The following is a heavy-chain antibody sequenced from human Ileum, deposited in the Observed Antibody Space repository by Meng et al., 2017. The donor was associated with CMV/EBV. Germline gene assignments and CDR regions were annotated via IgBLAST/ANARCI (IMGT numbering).Heavy chain of an antibody. CDR3: ARAEVVVVTLDY. V-gene: IGHV4-61*01. D-gene: IGHD2-21*02. CDR1: GGSVSSGSYY. J-gene: IGHJ4*02. CDR2: IYYSGST. Sequence: TVSGGSVSSGSYYWSWIRQPPGKGLEWIGYIYYSGSTSYNPSLKSRVTISVDTSKNQFSLKLSSVTAADTAVYYCARAEVVVVTLDYWGQGTLVTVSS.